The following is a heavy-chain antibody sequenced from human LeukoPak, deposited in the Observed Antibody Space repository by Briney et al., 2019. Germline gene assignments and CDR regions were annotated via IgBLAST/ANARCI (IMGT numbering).Heavy chain of an antibody. CDR1: GFTFSSYS. CDR2: ISSSSSYI. D-gene: IGHD3-10*01. Sequence: PGGSLRLSCAASGFTFSSYSMNWVRQAPGKGLEWVSSISSSSSYIYYADSVKGRFTISRDNAKNSLYLQMNSLRAEDTAVYYCAGEGYYGSGSYYPNWFDPWGQGTLVTVSS. CDR3: AGEGYYGSGSYYPNWFDP. J-gene: IGHJ5*02. V-gene: IGHV3-21*01.